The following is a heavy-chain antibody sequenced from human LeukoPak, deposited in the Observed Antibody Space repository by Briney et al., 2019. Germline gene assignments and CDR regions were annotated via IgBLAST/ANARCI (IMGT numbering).Heavy chain of an antibody. CDR1: GGTFSSYA. Sequence: ASVKVSCKASGGTFSSYAISWVRQAPGQGLEWMGGIIPIFGTANYAQKFQGRVTITADKSTSTAYMELNSLRAEDTAVYYCARGHDYSGWGSPHYYYMDVWGKGTTVTISS. V-gene: IGHV1-69*06. CDR3: ARGHDYSGWGSPHYYYMDV. CDR2: IIPIFGTA. D-gene: IGHD3-10*01. J-gene: IGHJ6*03.